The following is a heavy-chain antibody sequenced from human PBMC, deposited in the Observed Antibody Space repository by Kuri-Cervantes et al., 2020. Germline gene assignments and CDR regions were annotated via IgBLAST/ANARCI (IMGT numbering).Heavy chain of an antibody. CDR3: ARELLKYSSSWYWTFGYFDY. CDR2: IYHSGST. D-gene: IGHD6-13*01. CDR1: GYSISSGYY. V-gene: IGHV4-38-2*02. J-gene: IGHJ4*02. Sequence: SETLSLTCTVSGYSISSGYYWGWIRQPPGKGLEWIGSIYHSGSTYYNPSLKSRVTISVDTSKNQFSLQLNSVTPEDTAVYYCARELLKYSSSWYWTFGYFDYWGQGTLVTVSS.